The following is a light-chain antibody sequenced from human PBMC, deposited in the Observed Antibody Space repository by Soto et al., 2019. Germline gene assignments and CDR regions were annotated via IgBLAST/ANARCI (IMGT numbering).Light chain of an antibody. CDR2: GNN. J-gene: IGLJ1*01. CDR3: QSYATGLSVLYV. Sequence: QSVLTQPPSVSGAPGQRVTISCTGSSSNIGAGYDVHWYQQLPGTAPKLLIYGNNNRPSGVPDRFSGSKSGTSASPAVTGLQAEDEADYYCQSYATGLSVLYVFGTGTKVTDL. V-gene: IGLV1-40*01. CDR1: SSNIGAGYD.